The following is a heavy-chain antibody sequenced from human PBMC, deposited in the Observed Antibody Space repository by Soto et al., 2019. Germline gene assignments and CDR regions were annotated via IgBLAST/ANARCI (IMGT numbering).Heavy chain of an antibody. V-gene: IGHV3-23*01. CDR3: AKDLGNPITMVRLGRYNWFDP. CDR2: ISGSGGST. Sequence: GGSLRLSCAASGFTFSSYAMSWVRQAPGKGLEWVSAISGSGGSTYYADSVKGRFTISRDNSKNTLYLQMNGLRAEDTAVYYCAKDLGNPITMVRLGRYNWFDPWGQGTLVTVSS. CDR1: GFTFSSYA. D-gene: IGHD3-10*01. J-gene: IGHJ5*02.